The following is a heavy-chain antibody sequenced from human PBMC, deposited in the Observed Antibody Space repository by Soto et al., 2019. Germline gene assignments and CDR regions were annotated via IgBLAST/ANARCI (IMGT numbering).Heavy chain of an antibody. J-gene: IGHJ3*02. CDR3: ARHYALERGQNYYDSSADQGAFDI. Sequence: SGGSLRLSCAASGFTTSRLSMNWVRQAPGKGLEWISYINSAGSIIYYADSVKGRFTISRDNAKNSLYLQMNSLRAEDTAMYYCARHYALERGQNYYDSSADQGAFDIWGQGTMVTVSS. V-gene: IGHV3-48*01. CDR2: INSAGSII. CDR1: GFTTSRLS. D-gene: IGHD3-22*01.